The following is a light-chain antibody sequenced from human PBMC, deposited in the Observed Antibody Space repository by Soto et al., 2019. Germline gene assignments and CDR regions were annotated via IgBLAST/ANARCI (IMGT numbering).Light chain of an antibody. CDR3: SSYAGSSNFVV. CDR2: EVS. Sequence: QSVLTQPPSASGSPGQSVTMSCSGTSSDVGGYDYVSWYQQHPGKAPKLMIYEVSKRPSGVPDRFFGSKSGNTASLTVSGLHDEDEADYYCSSYAGSSNFVVFGGGTKLTVL. J-gene: IGLJ2*01. CDR1: SSDVGGYDY. V-gene: IGLV2-8*01.